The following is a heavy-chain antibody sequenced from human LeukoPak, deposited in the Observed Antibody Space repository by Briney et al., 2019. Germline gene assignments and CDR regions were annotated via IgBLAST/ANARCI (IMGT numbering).Heavy chain of an antibody. Sequence: GESLKISCAASGFTFSSYSMNWVRQAPGKGLEWVSSISSSSSYIYYADSVKGRFTISRDNAKNSLYLQMNSLRAEDTAVYYCARRPNYYYDSSGYGYWGQGTLVTVSS. CDR1: GFTFSSYS. J-gene: IGHJ4*02. V-gene: IGHV3-21*01. D-gene: IGHD3-22*01. CDR2: ISSSSSYI. CDR3: ARRPNYYYDSSGYGY.